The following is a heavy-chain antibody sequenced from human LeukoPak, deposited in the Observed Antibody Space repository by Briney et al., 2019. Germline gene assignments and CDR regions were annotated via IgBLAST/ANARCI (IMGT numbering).Heavy chain of an antibody. CDR2: IYHSGST. V-gene: IGHV4-38-2*01. CDR1: GYSISSGYY. CDR3: ARRDSSGCNDY. Sequence: PSETLSLTCAVSGYSISSGYYWGWIRQPPGKGLEWIGSIYHSGSTYYNPSLKSRVTISVDTSKNQFSLKLSSVTAADTAGYYCARRDSSGCNDYWGQGTLVTVSS. D-gene: IGHD6-19*01. J-gene: IGHJ4*02.